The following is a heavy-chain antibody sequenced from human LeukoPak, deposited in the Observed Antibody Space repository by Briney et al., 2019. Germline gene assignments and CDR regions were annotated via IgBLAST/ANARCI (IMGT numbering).Heavy chain of an antibody. Sequence: TSSSYYMSWIRQAPGKGLEWVSYISSSSSYTNYADSVKGRFTISRDNAKNSLYLQMNSLRAEDTAVYYCASGGSYGHSDYWGQGTLVTVSS. CDR3: ASGGSYGHSDY. J-gene: IGHJ4*02. CDR1: TSSSYY. CDR2: ISSSSSYT. V-gene: IGHV3-11*06. D-gene: IGHD1-26*01.